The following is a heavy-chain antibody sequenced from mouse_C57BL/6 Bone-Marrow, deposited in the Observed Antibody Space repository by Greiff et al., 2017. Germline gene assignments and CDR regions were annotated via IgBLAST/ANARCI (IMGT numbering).Heavy chain of an antibody. J-gene: IGHJ1*03. CDR3: ARPYDINYWYFDV. D-gene: IGHD2-5*01. CDR2: IFPGSGST. CDR1: GYTFTSYW. Sequence: QVQLQQPGAELVKPGASVKMSCKASGYTFTSYWITWVKQRPGPGLEWIGDIFPGSGSTNDNEKFKSKATLTVDTSSSTACMQLSSLTSEDSAVYYCARPYDINYWYFDVWGTGTTVTVSS. V-gene: IGHV1-55*01.